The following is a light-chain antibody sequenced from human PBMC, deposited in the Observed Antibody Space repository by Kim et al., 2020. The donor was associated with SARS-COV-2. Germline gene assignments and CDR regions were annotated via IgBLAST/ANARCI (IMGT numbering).Light chain of an antibody. J-gene: IGLJ1*01. Sequence: GQSITISCTGTSSYVVGYNYVAWYQQHPGKAPKLMIFDVSNRLSGVSNRLSGSKSGNTASLTISGLQAEDEADYYCSSYTSSSTNVFGTGTKVTVL. CDR2: DVS. CDR3: SSYTSSSTNV. V-gene: IGLV2-14*03. CDR1: SSYVVGYNY.